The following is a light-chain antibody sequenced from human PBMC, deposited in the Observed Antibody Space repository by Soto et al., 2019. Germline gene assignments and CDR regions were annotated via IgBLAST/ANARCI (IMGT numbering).Light chain of an antibody. V-gene: IGKV3-11*01. CDR1: QSVSSY. J-gene: IGKJ2*01. CDR2: DAS. Sequence: EIVLKQSPATLSSPPGARATLHCMASQSVSSYLAWYQHKPGQTPRLLTYDASNRATGIPARFSGRGSGTDFTLTTSSLEPEVLAVDYCPQRSRWPRTFGQGNNLVIK. CDR3: PQRSRWPRT.